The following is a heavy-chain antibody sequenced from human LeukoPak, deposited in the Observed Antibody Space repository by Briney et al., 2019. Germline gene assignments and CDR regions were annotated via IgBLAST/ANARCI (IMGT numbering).Heavy chain of an antibody. V-gene: IGHV1-24*01. D-gene: IGHD1-26*01. Sequence: ASVKVSCKVSEYTLTELSMHWVRQAPGKGLEWLGGFDPEDGEIIYAQKFQGRVTMSDDTCTDTAYMELGSLRSDATAVYYCAADPGDYSGSYWTGFDIWGQGTMVTVSS. CDR1: EYTLTELS. CDR3: AADPGDYSGSYWTGFDI. CDR2: FDPEDGEI. J-gene: IGHJ3*02.